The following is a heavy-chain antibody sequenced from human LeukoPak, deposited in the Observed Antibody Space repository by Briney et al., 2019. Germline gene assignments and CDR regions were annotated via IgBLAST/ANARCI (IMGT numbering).Heavy chain of an antibody. D-gene: IGHD3-22*01. CDR1: GGSISSGDYY. Sequence: SPTLSLTCTVSGGSISSGDYYWSWIRQPPGKGLERIAYMYYSGSTYYNPSLKSRVTMSADTSKNQLSLKLSSVTAADTAVYYCARPYYYDSRIDPWGQGILVTVSS. J-gene: IGHJ5*02. V-gene: IGHV4-30-4*01. CDR3: ARPYYYDSRIDP. CDR2: MYYSGST.